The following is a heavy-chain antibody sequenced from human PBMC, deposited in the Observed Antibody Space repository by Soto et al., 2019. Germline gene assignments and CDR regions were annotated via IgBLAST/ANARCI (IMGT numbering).Heavy chain of an antibody. D-gene: IGHD3-10*01. Sequence: QVQLVESGGGVVQPGRSLRLSCAASGFTFSSYAMHWVRQAPGKGLEWMAVISYDGSNKYYADSVKGRFTISRDNSKNXXYXQXXSLRAEDTAVYYCARDGPPSSGSYYPVYYYYGMDVWGQGTTVTVSS. CDR2: ISYDGSNK. CDR3: ARDGPPSSGSYYPVYYYYGMDV. V-gene: IGHV3-30-3*01. J-gene: IGHJ6*02. CDR1: GFTFSSYA.